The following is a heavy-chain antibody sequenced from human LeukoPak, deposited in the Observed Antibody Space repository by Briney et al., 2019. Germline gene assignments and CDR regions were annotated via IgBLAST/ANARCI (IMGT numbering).Heavy chain of an antibody. V-gene: IGHV1-2*02. CDR2: INPNSGGT. D-gene: IGHD3-10*01. CDR3: ARDMDRGGNDGMDV. CDR1: GYTFTGYY. Sequence: ASVKVSCKASGYTFTGYYMHWVRQAPGQGLEWMGWINPNSGGTNYAQKFQGRVTMPRDTSISTAYMELRRLRSDDTAVYYCARDMDRGGNDGMDVWGQGTTVTVSS. J-gene: IGHJ6*02.